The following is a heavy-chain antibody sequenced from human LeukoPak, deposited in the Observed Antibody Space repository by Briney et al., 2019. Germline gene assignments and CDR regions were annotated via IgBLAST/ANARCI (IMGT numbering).Heavy chain of an antibody. V-gene: IGHV1-8*01. D-gene: IGHD4-17*01. J-gene: IGHJ5*02. CDR2: MNTNSGNT. Sequence: GSVKVSCKASGYTFTSYDINWVRQATGQGLEWMGWMNTNSGNTGYAQKFQGRVTMTRNTSISTAYMELSSLRSEDTAVYYCARGLYGDYLTDNWFDPWGQGTLVTVSS. CDR1: GYTFTSYD. CDR3: ARGLYGDYLTDNWFDP.